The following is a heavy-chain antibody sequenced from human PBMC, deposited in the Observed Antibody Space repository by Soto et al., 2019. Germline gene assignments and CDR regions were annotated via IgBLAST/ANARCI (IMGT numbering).Heavy chain of an antibody. CDR3: ARDSGNGYSYGFPDY. Sequence: QVKLQESGPGLVKPSQTLSLTCTVSGGSISSGGYYWSWIRQHPGKGLEWIGYIYYSGSTYYNPSLKSRVTISVDTSKNQFSLKLSSVTAADTAVYYCARDSGNGYSYGFPDYWGQGTLVTVSS. CDR2: IYYSGST. D-gene: IGHD5-18*01. J-gene: IGHJ4*02. V-gene: IGHV4-31*03. CDR1: GGSISSGGYY.